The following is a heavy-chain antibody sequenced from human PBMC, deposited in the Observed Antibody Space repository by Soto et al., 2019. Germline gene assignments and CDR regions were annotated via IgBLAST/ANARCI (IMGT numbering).Heavy chain of an antibody. CDR3: VRGRYSYGLPFDY. V-gene: IGHV4-59*01. CDR1: GGSISSYY. CDR2: IYYSGST. Sequence: PSETLSLTCTVSGGSISSYYWSWIRQPPGKGLAWIGYIYYSGSTNYNPSLKSRVTISVDTSKNQFSLKLSSVTAADTAVYYCVRGRYSYGLPFDYWGQGTLVTVSS. J-gene: IGHJ4*02. D-gene: IGHD5-18*01.